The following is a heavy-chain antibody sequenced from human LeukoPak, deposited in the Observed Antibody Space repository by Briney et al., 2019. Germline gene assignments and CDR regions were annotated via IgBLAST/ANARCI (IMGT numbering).Heavy chain of an antibody. D-gene: IGHD3-22*01. CDR1: GFTVSGNY. CDR3: ASWVGGSGYYASSGLGWWFDP. J-gene: IGHJ5*02. Sequence: GSLRLSCAVSGFTVSGNYMSWIRQPPGKGLEWIGEINHSGSTNYNPSLKSRVTISVDTSKNQFSLKLSSVTAADTAVYYCASWVGGSGYYASSGLGWWFDPWGQGTLVTVSS. V-gene: IGHV4-34*01. CDR2: INHSGST.